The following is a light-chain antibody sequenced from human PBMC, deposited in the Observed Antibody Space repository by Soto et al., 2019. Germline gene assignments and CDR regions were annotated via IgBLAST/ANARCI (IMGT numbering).Light chain of an antibody. CDR2: GAS. J-gene: IGKJ1*01. Sequence: EVVLTQSPGTLSLSPGERATLSCRASQTVSSGYLAWYQQKPGQSPRLLIYGASSRATGIPARFSGSGSGTDFTLTISRREPEDVAVYSWQQYGSSPRTFGQGTKVEIK. V-gene: IGKV3-20*01. CDR3: QQYGSSPRT. CDR1: QTVSSGY.